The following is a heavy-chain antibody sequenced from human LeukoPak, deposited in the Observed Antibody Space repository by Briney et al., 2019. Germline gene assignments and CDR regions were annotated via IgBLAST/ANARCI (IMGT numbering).Heavy chain of an antibody. CDR3: ARASYSYDINGWVPFDY. CDR1: GGSISSSSYY. CDR2: IYTSGST. D-gene: IGHD3-22*01. V-gene: IGHV4-61*02. Sequence: SETLSLTCTVSGGSISSSSYYWSWIRQPAGKGLEWIGRIYTSGSTNYNPSLKSRVTISGDTSKNQFSLRLSSVTAADTAVYYCARASYSYDINGWVPFDYWGQGTLVTVSS. J-gene: IGHJ4*02.